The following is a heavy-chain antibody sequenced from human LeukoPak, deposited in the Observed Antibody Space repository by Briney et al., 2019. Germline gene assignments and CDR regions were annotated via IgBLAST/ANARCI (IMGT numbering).Heavy chain of an antibody. CDR1: GFTFSIYA. CDR3: AKTVTTQAYYWYFDL. CDR2: IGGSGQNT. J-gene: IGHJ2*01. D-gene: IGHD4-17*01. V-gene: IGHV3-23*01. Sequence: GGSLRLSCAASGFTFSIYAMSWVRQAPGKGLEWVSAIGGSGQNTNYAHSVKGRFTISRDNSRNTLYLDMNILRAEDTAVYYCAKTVTTQAYYWYFDLWRRGTLVTVSS.